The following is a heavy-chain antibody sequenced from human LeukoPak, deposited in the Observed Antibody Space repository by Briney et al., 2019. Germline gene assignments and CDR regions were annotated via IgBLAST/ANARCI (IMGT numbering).Heavy chain of an antibody. CDR2: INPDSGGT. CDR1: GYTFTGYY. D-gene: IGHD3-22*01. Sequence: ASVKVSCKAPGYTFTGYYMHWVRQAPGQGLEWVGWINPDSGGTNYAQKFQGRVTMTRDTSIRTAYMELSRLRSDDTAVYYCARVDDRGHYYDSSGPRKLFDYWGQGTLVTVSS. J-gene: IGHJ4*02. V-gene: IGHV1-2*02. CDR3: ARVDDRGHYYDSSGPRKLFDY.